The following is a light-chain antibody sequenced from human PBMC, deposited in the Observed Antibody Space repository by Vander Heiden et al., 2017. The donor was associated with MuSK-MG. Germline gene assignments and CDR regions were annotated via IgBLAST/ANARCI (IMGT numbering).Light chain of an antibody. CDR3: QQTDSTPPLT. CDR1: QSISSY. Sequence: IQMTQSPSSLSASVGDRVTITCRASQSISSYLNWYQQKRGKAPRLLIYAASSLQSGVPSRFSGSGYGTDFTLTISSRQPEDFAPYYCQQTDSTPPLTFGGGTKVEIK. CDR2: AAS. V-gene: IGKV1-39*01. J-gene: IGKJ4*01.